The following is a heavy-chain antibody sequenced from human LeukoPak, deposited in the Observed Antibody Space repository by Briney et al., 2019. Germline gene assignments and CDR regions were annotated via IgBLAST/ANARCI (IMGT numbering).Heavy chain of an antibody. CDR1: GGTFSSYA. Sequence: SVKVSCKASGGTFSSYAISWVRQAPGQGLEWMGRIIPILGIANYAQKFQGRVTITADKSTSTAYMELSSLRSEDTAVYYCARDLGEAGRREKNYYYGMDVWGQGTTVTVSS. J-gene: IGHJ6*02. CDR3: ARDLGEAGRREKNYYYGMDV. D-gene: IGHD3-16*01. CDR2: IIPILGIA. V-gene: IGHV1-69*04.